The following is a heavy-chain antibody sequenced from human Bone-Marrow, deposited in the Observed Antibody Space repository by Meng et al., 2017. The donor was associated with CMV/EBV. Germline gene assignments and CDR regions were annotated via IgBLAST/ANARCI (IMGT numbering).Heavy chain of an antibody. CDR1: GYTFTSNY. Sequence: ASVKVSCKASGYTFTSNYIHWVRQAPGQGLEWMGLINPSGGSTNYAQKFQGRVTITTVESTSTAYMELSSLRSEDTAVYYCASGNYQSRVAVAGTTNWFDPWGQGTLVTVSS. CDR3: ASGNYQSRVAVAGTTNWFDP. CDR2: INPSGGST. J-gene: IGHJ5*02. V-gene: IGHV1-46*01. D-gene: IGHD6-19*01.